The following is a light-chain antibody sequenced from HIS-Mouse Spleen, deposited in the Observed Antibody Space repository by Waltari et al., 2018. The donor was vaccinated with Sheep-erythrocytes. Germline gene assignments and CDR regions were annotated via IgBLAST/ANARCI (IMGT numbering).Light chain of an antibody. CDR3: SSYTSSSTWV. CDR1: SSDAGGYNY. J-gene: IGLJ3*02. V-gene: IGLV2-14*01. CDR2: EVS. Sequence: QSALTQPASVSGSPGQSITISCTGTSSDAGGYNYVRRYQQHPGKAPKLMIYEVSNRPSGVSNRFSGSKSGNTASLTISGLQAEDEADYYCSSYTSSSTWVFGGGTKLTVL.